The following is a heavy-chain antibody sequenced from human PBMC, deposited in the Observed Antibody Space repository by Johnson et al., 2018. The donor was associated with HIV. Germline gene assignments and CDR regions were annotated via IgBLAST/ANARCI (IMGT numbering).Heavy chain of an antibody. CDR2: ISYDGSNK. Sequence: QVQLVESGGGVVRPGRSLRLSCAASGFTFSSYAMHWVRQAPGKGLEWVAVISYDGSNKYYADSVKGRFTSSRDNSKNTLYLQMNSLRAEDTAVYYCANRGHLAWPETYAFDIWGQGTMVTVSS. J-gene: IGHJ3*02. V-gene: IGHV3-30-3*01. CDR1: GFTFSSYA. CDR3: ANRGHLAWPETYAFDI. D-gene: IGHD1-14*01.